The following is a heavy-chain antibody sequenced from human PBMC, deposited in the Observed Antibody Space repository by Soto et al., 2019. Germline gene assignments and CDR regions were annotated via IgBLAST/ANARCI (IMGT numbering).Heavy chain of an antibody. CDR3: TKEKSVINSGYDAFDI. V-gene: IGHV3-48*03. Sequence: PXGSLRLSCSASGCTVRSYEMDWVRQAPGKGLEWVAYISISGGTIYYGDSVEGRFTISRDNADNSLYLQMNSLRAEDTAVYYCTKEKSVINSGYDAFDIWGRGTVVTVSS. D-gene: IGHD5-12*01. CDR2: ISISGGTI. J-gene: IGHJ3*02. CDR1: GCTVRSYE.